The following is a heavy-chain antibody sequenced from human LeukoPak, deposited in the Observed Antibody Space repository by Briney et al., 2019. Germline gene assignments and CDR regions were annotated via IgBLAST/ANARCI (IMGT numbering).Heavy chain of an antibody. CDR3: ARARYCSSTSCPRAYNWFDP. J-gene: IGHJ5*02. V-gene: IGHV1-2*02. D-gene: IGHD2-2*01. Sequence: ASVKVSCKASGYTFTGYYMHWVRQAPGQGLEWMGWINPNSGGTNYAQKFQGRVTMTRDTSISTAYMELSRLRSDDTAVYYCARARYCSSTSCPRAYNWFDPWGQGTLVTVSS. CDR2: INPNSGGT. CDR1: GYTFTGYY.